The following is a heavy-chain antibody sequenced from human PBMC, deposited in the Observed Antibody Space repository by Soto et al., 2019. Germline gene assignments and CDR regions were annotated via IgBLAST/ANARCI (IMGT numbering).Heavy chain of an antibody. CDR2: ISYDGSSQ. CDR1: GFTFSSYA. D-gene: IGHD3-22*01. Sequence: GGSLRLSCAASGFTFSSYAMHWVRQAPGKGLEWVALISYDGSSQYYADSVKGRFTLSRDNSNNILYLRMDSLRAEDTAVYYCARVFITLIALNWLDPWGQGTLVTVSS. V-gene: IGHV3-30-3*01. CDR3: ARVFITLIALNWLDP. J-gene: IGHJ5*02.